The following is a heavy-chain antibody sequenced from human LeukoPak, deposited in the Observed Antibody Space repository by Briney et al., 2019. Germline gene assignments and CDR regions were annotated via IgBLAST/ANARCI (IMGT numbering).Heavy chain of an antibody. CDR2: ISAYNGNT. CDR3: ARDLTTPHWFDP. J-gene: IGHJ5*02. Sequence: ASVKVSCKASGYTFTSYGISWVRQAPGQGLEWMGWISAYNGNTNYAQKLQGRVTMTTDTTTSTAYMELRSLRSDDTAVYYCARDLTTPHWFDPWGQGTLVTVSS. V-gene: IGHV1-18*01. D-gene: IGHD1-1*01. CDR1: GYTFTSYG.